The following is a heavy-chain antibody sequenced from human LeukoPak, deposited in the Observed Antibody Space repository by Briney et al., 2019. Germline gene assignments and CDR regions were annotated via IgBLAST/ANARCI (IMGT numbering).Heavy chain of an antibody. CDR1: GGSISSYY. Sequence: SETLSLTCTVSGGSISSYYWSWIRQPPGKGLEWIGYIYYSGSTNYNPSLKSRVTISVDTSKNQFSLKLSSVTAADTAVDYCARGWQQLAYFDDWGQGTLVTVSS. V-gene: IGHV4-59*01. CDR3: ARGWQQLAYFDD. J-gene: IGHJ4*02. D-gene: IGHD6-13*01. CDR2: IYYSGST.